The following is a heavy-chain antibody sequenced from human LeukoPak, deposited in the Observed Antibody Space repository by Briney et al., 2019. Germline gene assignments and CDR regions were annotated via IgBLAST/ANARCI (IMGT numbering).Heavy chain of an antibody. J-gene: IGHJ3*02. CDR1: GYTFTTYT. D-gene: IGHD6-6*01. V-gene: IGHV1-3*01. Sequence: ASVKVSCKASGYTFTTYTIHWVRQAPGQRLEWMGWINAGNGNTKYSQEFQDRVTITRDTSTSTAYMELRSLRSDDTAVYYCARGAGSSSSGAFDIWGQGTMVTVSS. CDR2: INAGNGNT. CDR3: ARGAGSSSSGAFDI.